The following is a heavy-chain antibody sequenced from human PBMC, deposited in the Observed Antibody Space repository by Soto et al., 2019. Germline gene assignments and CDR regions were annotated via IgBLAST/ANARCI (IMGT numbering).Heavy chain of an antibody. CDR1: GGSISSYC. CDR3: ARGGWNDGYYYYYMDV. Sequence: SETLSLTCTVSGGSISSYCWSWIRQPPGKGLEWIGYIYYSGSTNYNPSLKSRVTISVDTSKNQFSLKLSSVTAADTAVYYCARGGWNDGYYYYYMDVWGKGTTVTVS. D-gene: IGHD1-1*01. J-gene: IGHJ6*03. CDR2: IYYSGST. V-gene: IGHV4-59*01.